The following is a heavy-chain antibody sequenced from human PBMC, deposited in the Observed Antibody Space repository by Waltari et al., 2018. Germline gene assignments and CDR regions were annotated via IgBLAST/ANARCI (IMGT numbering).Heavy chain of an antibody. J-gene: IGHJ4*02. CDR3: ARGSRAAAGTFYFDY. CDR1: GGSFSGYY. D-gene: IGHD6-13*01. V-gene: IGHV4-34*01. Sequence: QVQLQQWGAGLLKPSETLSLTCAVYGGSFSGYYWTWLRQPPGKGLEWIGEINHSGCTNYNPSLKSRVTISVDTSKNQFSLKLSSVTAADTAVYYCARGSRAAAGTFYFDYWGQGTLVTVSS. CDR2: INHSGCT.